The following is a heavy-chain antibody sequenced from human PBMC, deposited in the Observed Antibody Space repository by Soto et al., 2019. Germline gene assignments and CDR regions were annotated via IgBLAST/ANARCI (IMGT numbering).Heavy chain of an antibody. CDR2: FDPEDGET. J-gene: IGHJ4*02. Sequence: ASVKVSCKVSGYTLTELSMHWVRQAPGKGLEWTGGFDPEDGETIYAQKFQGRVTMTEDTSTDTAYMELSSLRSEDTAVYYCATDKGYCSSTSCYTLEYWGQGTLVTVSS. CDR3: ATDKGYCSSTSCYTLEY. CDR1: GYTLTELS. D-gene: IGHD2-2*02. V-gene: IGHV1-24*01.